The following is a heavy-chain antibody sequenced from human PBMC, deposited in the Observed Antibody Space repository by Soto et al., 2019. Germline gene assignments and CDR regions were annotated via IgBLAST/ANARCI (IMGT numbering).Heavy chain of an antibody. CDR1: GFTFSDYY. D-gene: IGHD6-6*01. CDR2: ISSSGSTI. Sequence: KPGGSLRLSCAASGFTFSDYYMSWIRQAPGKGLEWVSYISSSGSTIYYADSVKGRFTISRDNAKNSLYLQMNSLRAEDTAVYYCARYSPVAARPLSPSFDYWGQGTLVTVSS. J-gene: IGHJ4*02. CDR3: ARYSPVAARPLSPSFDY. V-gene: IGHV3-11*01.